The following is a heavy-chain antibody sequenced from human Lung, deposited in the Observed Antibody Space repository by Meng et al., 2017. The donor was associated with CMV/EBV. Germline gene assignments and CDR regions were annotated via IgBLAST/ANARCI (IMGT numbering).Heavy chain of an antibody. J-gene: IGHJ4*02. V-gene: IGHV1-2*02. CDR3: ARDNNWGPGY. Sequence: ASXXVSCKASGYTFTAHYFHWVRQAPGQGLEWMGWIHPHRGDTNYAQQFQGRVTLTRDTSINTGYMELTRLTSDDTAVYYCARDNNWGPGYWGQGTVVTVSS. CDR2: IHPHRGDT. D-gene: IGHD7-27*01. CDR1: GYTFTAHY.